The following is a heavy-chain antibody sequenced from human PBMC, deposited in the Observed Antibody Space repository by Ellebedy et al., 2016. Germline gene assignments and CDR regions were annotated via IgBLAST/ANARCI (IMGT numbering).Heavy chain of an antibody. CDR3: ARGAWGSGFYFDY. CDR1: GDSINSAGYY. J-gene: IGHJ4*02. V-gene: IGHV4-31*03. CDR2: IYYTGST. Sequence: SETLSLTXSVSGDSINSAGYYWSWIRQHPGKGLECIGYIYYTGSTYYHPSLKSRVSISVDTSKKQFSLKLNSVTAADTAFYFCARGAWGSGFYFDYWGQGALVTVSS. D-gene: IGHD3-10*01.